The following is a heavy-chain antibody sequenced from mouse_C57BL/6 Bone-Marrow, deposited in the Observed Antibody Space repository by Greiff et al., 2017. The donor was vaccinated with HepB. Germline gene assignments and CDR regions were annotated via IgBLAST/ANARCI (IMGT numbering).Heavy chain of an antibody. CDR3: AREGGYSSWFAY. J-gene: IGHJ3*01. Sequence: VQLQQPGAELVMPGASVKLSCKASGYTFTSYWMHWVKQRPGQGLEWIGEIDPSDSYTNYNQKFKGKSTLTVDKSSSTAYMQLSSLTSEDSAVYYCAREGGYSSWFAYWGQGTLVTVSA. D-gene: IGHD3-1*01. CDR2: IDPSDSYT. V-gene: IGHV1-69*01. CDR1: GYTFTSYW.